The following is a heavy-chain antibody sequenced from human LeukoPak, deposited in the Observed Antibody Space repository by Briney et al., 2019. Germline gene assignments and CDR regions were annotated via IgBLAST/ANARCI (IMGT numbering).Heavy chain of an antibody. D-gene: IGHD3-10*01. J-gene: IGHJ4*02. CDR3: ARTTLLVRAFDI. Sequence: PSETLSLTCAVYGGSFSGYYWSWIRQPPGKGLEWIGEINHSGSTNYNPSLKSRVTISVDTSKNQFSLKLSSVTAADTAVYYCARTTLLVRAFDIWGQGTLVTVSS. CDR2: INHSGST. V-gene: IGHV4-34*01. CDR1: GGSFSGYY.